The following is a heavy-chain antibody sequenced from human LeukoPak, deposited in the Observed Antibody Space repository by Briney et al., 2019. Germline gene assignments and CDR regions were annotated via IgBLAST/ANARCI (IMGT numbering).Heavy chain of an antibody. D-gene: IGHD4-11*01. CDR2: INPNSGVT. J-gene: IGHJ4*02. V-gene: IGHV1-2*02. Sequence: GASVKVSCKASGYTFTGYYMHWVRQAPGQGLEWMGWINPNSGVTNYAEKFQGRVTMTRDTSISTAYMELRRLRSDDTAMYYCARRFGERLYSNNDAFDSWGQGTLVTVSS. CDR3: ARRFGERLYSNNDAFDS. CDR1: GYTFTGYY.